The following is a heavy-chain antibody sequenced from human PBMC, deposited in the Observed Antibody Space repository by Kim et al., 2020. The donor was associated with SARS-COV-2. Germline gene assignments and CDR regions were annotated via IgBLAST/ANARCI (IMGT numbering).Heavy chain of an antibody. CDR3: TTGRTYTIFGVVIRDGKYDY. J-gene: IGHJ4*02. CDR2: IKSKTDGGTT. V-gene: IGHV3-15*01. CDR1: GFTFSNAW. Sequence: GGSLRLSCAASGFTFSNAWMSWVRQAPGKGLEWVGRIKSKTDGGTTDYAAPVKGRFTISRDDSKNTLYLQMNSLKTEDTAVYYCTTGRTYTIFGVVIRDGKYDYWGQRTLVTVSS. D-gene: IGHD3-3*01.